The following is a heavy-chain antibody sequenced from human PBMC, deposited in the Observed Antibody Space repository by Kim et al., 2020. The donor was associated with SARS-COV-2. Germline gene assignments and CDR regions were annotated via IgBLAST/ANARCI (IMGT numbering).Heavy chain of an antibody. CDR2: INPNSGGT. D-gene: IGHD3-3*01. CDR1: GYTFTGYY. Sequence: ASVKVSCKASGYTFTGYYMHWVRQAPGQGLEWMGWINPNSGGTNYAQKFQGRVTMTRDTSISTAYMELSRLRSDDTAVYYCARRAGNLRFLEWLPQYYFDYWGQGTLVTVSS. V-gene: IGHV1-2*02. CDR3: ARRAGNLRFLEWLPQYYFDY. J-gene: IGHJ4*02.